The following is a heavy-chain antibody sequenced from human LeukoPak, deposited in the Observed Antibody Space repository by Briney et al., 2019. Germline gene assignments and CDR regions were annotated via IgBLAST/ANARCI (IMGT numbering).Heavy chain of an antibody. CDR2: ISDEGSNK. Sequence: PGGSLRLSCAASGFTFSSYGMHWVRQAPGKGLEWVAIISDEGSNKNYADSVKGRFTISRDNSKNTLYLQMNSLRAEDTAVYYCAKEVLITFGGVIVIGGMDVWGQGTTVTVSS. CDR3: AKEVLITFGGVIVIGGMDV. J-gene: IGHJ6*02. D-gene: IGHD3-16*02. CDR1: GFTFSSYG. V-gene: IGHV3-30*18.